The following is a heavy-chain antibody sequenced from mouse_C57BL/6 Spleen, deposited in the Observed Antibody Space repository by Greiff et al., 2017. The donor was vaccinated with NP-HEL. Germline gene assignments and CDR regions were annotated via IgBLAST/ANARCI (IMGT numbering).Heavy chain of an antibody. CDR3: ARQGITTVVVPYFDY. J-gene: IGHJ2*01. V-gene: IGHV5-6*01. CDR2: ISSGGSYT. CDR1: GFTFSSYG. Sequence: EVNLVESGGDLVKPGGSLKLSCAASGFTFSSYGMSWVRQTPDKRLEWVATISSGGSYTYYPDSVKGRFTISRDNAKNTLYLQMSSLKSEDTAMYYCARQGITTVVVPYFDYWGQGTTLTVSS. D-gene: IGHD1-1*01.